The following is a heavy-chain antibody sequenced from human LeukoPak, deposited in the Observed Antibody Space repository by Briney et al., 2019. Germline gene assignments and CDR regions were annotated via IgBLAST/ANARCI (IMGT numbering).Heavy chain of an antibody. CDR1: GCTVTSSA. V-gene: IGHV1-58*02. CDR3: AADDIAVAGFWY. D-gene: IGHD6-19*01. Sequence: SVRVTCKASGCTVTSSAMQWVRLPRAQGLEWMGWGVAGCGSTNYEQKFQQRVTIPRDMSTRRAYMELSGVTTADTAVYYCAADDIAVAGFWYWGQGTLVTVSS. CDR2: GVAGCGST. J-gene: IGHJ4*02.